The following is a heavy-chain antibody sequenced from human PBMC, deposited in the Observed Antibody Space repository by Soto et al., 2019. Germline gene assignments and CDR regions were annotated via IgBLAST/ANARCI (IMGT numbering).Heavy chain of an antibody. CDR1: HPTFNYAW. V-gene: IGHV3-15*07. D-gene: IGHD6-13*01. Sequence: GGSLRLSCTSSHPTFNYAWMNWVRQAPGKGLEWVGRIKSRASGGTTDYPTPVKGRFTISRDDSKKTLYLQMDRLETGDTAVYYCTVDKGAQEPYTTNWYSVGFDSWGQGTLVTVSS. CDR3: TVDKGAQEPYTTNWYSVGFDS. J-gene: IGHJ4*02. CDR2: IKSRASGGTT.